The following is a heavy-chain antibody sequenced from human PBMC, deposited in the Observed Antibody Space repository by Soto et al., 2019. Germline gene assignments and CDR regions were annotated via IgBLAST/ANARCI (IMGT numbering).Heavy chain of an antibody. V-gene: IGHV1-69*06. CDR3: ARTDYSNYEVWFDP. D-gene: IGHD4-4*01. J-gene: IGHJ5*02. Sequence: QVQLVQSGAEVRKPGSSVKVSCMASGGTFSTYVISWVRQAPGQGLEWMGAIIPLSGTPNYAQKFQGKVTITADTSTSSALMELRSLRSEDTAIYYCARTDYSNYEVWFDPWGQGTPVTVSS. CDR2: IIPLSGTP. CDR1: GGTFSTYV.